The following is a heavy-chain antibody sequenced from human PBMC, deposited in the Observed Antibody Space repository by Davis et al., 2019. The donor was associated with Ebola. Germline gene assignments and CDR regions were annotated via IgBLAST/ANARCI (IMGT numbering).Heavy chain of an antibody. CDR3: AKGNYDSSGYWGYWFDP. V-gene: IGHV3-21*04. CDR1: GFTFSSNS. Sequence: GESLKISCAASGFTFSSNSMNWVRQAPGKGLEWVSFISSSSNYIYYADSVKGRFTISRDNSKNTVYLQMNSLRVEDTAIYYCAKGNYDSSGYWGYWFDPWGQGTLVTVSS. CDR2: ISSSSNYI. D-gene: IGHD3-22*01. J-gene: IGHJ5*02.